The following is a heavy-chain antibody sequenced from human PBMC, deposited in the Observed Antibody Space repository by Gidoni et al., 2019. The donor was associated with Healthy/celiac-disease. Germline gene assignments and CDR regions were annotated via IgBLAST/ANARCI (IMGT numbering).Heavy chain of an antibody. CDR3: ARPSYMVRGVIYGGYFDY. CDR1: GGSISSSSYY. CDR2: IYYSGST. Sequence: QLQLQESGPGLVKPSETLSLTCTVSGGSISSSSYYWGWIRQPPGKGLEWIGSIYYSGSTYYNPSLKSRVTISVDTSKNQFSLKLSSVTAADTAVYYCARPSYMVRGVIYGGYFDYWGQGTLVTVSS. J-gene: IGHJ4*02. V-gene: IGHV4-39*01. D-gene: IGHD3-10*01.